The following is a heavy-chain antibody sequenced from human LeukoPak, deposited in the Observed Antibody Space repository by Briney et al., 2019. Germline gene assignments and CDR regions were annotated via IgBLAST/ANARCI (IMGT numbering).Heavy chain of an antibody. D-gene: IGHD1-1*01. J-gene: IGHJ4*02. CDR2: ISSSSSTI. CDR1: GFTFSSYS. V-gene: IGHV3-48*04. Sequence: PGGSLRLSCAASGFTFSSYSMNWVRQAPGKGLEWVSYISSSSSTIYYADSVKGRFTISRDNAKNSLYLQMNSLRAEDTAVYYCARDSRNPGTNGDYWGQGTLVTVSS. CDR3: ARDSRNPGTNGDY.